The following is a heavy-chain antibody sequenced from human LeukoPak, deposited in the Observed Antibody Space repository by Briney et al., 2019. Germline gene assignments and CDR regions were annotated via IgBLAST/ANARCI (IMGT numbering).Heavy chain of an antibody. CDR2: INHSGST. CDR3: ARGSTHYYDSSYSQRGFDY. CDR1: GGSFSGYY. Sequence: SETLSLSCAVYGGSFSGYYWSWIRQPPGKGLEWFGEINHSGSTNYNPSLKSRVTISVDTSKNQFSLKLSSVTAADTAVYYCARGSTHYYDSSYSQRGFDYWGQGTLVTVSS. D-gene: IGHD3-22*01. V-gene: IGHV4-34*01. J-gene: IGHJ4*02.